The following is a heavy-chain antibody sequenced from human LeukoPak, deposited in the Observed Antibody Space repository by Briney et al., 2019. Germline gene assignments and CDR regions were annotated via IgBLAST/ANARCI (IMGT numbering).Heavy chain of an antibody. CDR1: GGTFSSYA. D-gene: IGHD2-15*01. CDR2: IIPIFGTA. Sequence: GASVKVSCKASGGTFSSYAISWVRQAPGQGLEWMGGIIPIFGTANYAQKFQGRVTITADKSTSTAYMELSSLRSEDMAVYYCARAPLCSGGSCYLNYWGQGTLVTVSS. CDR3: ARAPLCSGGSCYLNY. J-gene: IGHJ4*02. V-gene: IGHV1-69*06.